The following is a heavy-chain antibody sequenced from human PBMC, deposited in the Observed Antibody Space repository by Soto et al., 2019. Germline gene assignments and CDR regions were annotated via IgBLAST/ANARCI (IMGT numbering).Heavy chain of an antibody. J-gene: IGHJ4*02. V-gene: IGHV3-23*01. CDR1: GFTFSSYA. CDR3: AKETPYCSSTSCYFPVPVPFDY. Sequence: PGGSLRLSCAASGFTFSSYAMSWVRQAPGKGLEWVSAISGSGGSTYYADSVKGRFTISRDNSKNTLYLQMNSLRAEDTAVYYCAKETPYCSSTSCYFPVPVPFDYWGQGTLVTV. CDR2: ISGSGGST. D-gene: IGHD2-2*01.